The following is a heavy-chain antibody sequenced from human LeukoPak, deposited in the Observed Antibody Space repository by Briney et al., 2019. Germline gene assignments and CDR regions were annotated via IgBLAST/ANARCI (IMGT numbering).Heavy chain of an antibody. CDR1: GGSISSSSYY. J-gene: IGHJ4*02. D-gene: IGHD3-16*02. CDR2: IYYSGST. V-gene: IGHV4-39*01. Sequence: SETLSLTCTVSGGSISSSSYYWGWIRQPPGKGLEWIGSIYYSGSTYYNPSLKSRVTISVDTSKNQFSLKLSSVTAADTAVYYCARQYYDYVWGSYRRTPRYFDYWGQGTLVTVSS. CDR3: ARQYYDYVWGSYRRTPRYFDY.